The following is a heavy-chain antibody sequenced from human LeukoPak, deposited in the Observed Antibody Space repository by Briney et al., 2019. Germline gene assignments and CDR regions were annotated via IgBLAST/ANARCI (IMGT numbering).Heavy chain of an antibody. CDR3: ARDGHCSSTSCYSPYYGMDV. D-gene: IGHD2-2*01. CDR2: ISTSSSYI. CDR1: GFTFRSDS. J-gene: IGHJ6*02. Sequence: NPGGSLRLSCAASGFTFRSDSINGVRQAPGKGLEWGSSISTSSSYIFYADSLKGRFTIYRDNAKNSLYLQMNSLRTEDTAVYYCARDGHCSSTSCYSPYYGMDVWGQGTTVTVSS. V-gene: IGHV3-21*01.